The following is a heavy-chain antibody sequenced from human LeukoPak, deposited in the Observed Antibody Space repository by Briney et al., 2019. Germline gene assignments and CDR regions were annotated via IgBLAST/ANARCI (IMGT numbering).Heavy chain of an antibody. J-gene: IGHJ6*03. D-gene: IGHD2-8*01. CDR2: INPNNGGT. CDR1: GYTFTGYH. V-gene: IGHV1-2*02. Sequence: GASVKVSCKASGYTFTGYHMHWVRQAPGQGLEWMGWINPNNGGTNYAQKFQGRVTMTRGTSISTAYMELSRLKSDDTAVYYCARNGAPGPHYYYMDVWGKGTTVTVSS. CDR3: ARNGAPGPHYYYMDV.